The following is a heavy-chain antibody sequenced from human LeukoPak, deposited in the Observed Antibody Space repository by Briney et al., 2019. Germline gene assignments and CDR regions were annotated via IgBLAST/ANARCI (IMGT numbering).Heavy chain of an antibody. CDR2: ISSSGDRT. J-gene: IGHJ4*02. V-gene: IGHV3-23*01. CDR3: ATTTVTIAVGDY. CDR1: GFTFSSYA. D-gene: IGHD4-17*01. Sequence: GGSLRLSCAASGFTFSSYAMSWVRQAPGKGLEWVSAISSSGDRTYYADSVKGRFTISRDSSKNTLYLRMNSLRAEDTAVYYCATTTVTIAVGDYWGQGTLVTVSS.